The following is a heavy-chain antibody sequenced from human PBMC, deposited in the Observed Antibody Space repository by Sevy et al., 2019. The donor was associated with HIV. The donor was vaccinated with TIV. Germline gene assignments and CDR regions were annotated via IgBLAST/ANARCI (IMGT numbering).Heavy chain of an antibody. J-gene: IGHJ6*02. D-gene: IGHD6-19*01. V-gene: IGHV3-7*01. CDR3: ARDYQWLVYYYYYGMDV. CDR1: GFTFSSYW. CDR2: IKQDGSEK. Sequence: GGSLRLSCAASGFTFSSYWMSWVRQPPGKGLEWVANIKQDGSEKYYVDSVKGRFTISRDNAKNSLYLQMNSLRAEDTAVYYCARDYQWLVYYYYYGMDVWGQGTTVTVSS.